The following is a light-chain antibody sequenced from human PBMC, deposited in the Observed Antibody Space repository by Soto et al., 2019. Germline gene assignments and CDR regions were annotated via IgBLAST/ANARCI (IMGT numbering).Light chain of an antibody. CDR1: QSVSSN. Sequence: EIVMTQSPATLSVSPGERDTLSCRASQSVSSNLAWYQQKPGQAPRLLIYGASTRATGNPARFSGSGSGTEFTLTISSLQSEDFAVYSCQQYNNWPPYTFGQGTKLEIK. J-gene: IGKJ2*01. V-gene: IGKV3-15*01. CDR3: QQYNNWPPYT. CDR2: GAS.